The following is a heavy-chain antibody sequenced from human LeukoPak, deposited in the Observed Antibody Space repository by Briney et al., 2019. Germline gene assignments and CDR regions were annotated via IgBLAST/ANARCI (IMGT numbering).Heavy chain of an antibody. J-gene: IGHJ6*03. CDR3: ARYYRMVRELMGYYYYMDV. Sequence: GASVKVSCKASGYTFTSYDINWVRQATGQGLEWMGWMNPNSGNTGYAQKLQGRVTMTTDTSTSTAYMELRSLRSDDTAVYYCARYYRMVRELMGYYYYMDVWGKGTTVTVSS. D-gene: IGHD3-10*01. V-gene: IGHV1-8*02. CDR2: MNPNSGNT. CDR1: GYTFTSYD.